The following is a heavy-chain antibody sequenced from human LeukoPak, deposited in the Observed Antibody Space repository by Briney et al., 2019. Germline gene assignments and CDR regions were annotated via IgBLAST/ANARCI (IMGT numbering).Heavy chain of an antibody. V-gene: IGHV3-74*01. D-gene: IGHD1-7*01. CDR2: ISNDGSSS. J-gene: IGHJ4*02. CDR3: ARMGTAFDY. Sequence: PGGSLRLSCAASGFTFSNSWMHWVRQVPGKGLVWVSRISNDGSSSIYADSVKGRFTISRDNAKNTLYLQMNSLRGEDTAVYYCARMGTAFDYWGQGTLVTVS. CDR1: GFTFSNSW.